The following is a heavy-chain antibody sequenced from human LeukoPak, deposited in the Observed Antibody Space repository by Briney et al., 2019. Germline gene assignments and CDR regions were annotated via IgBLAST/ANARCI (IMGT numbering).Heavy chain of an antibody. Sequence: GGSLRLSCAASGLTFSSYSMDWVRQAPGKGLEWVSSISSSSNYIYYADSVKGRFTISRDNAKNSLYLQMNSLRAEDTAVYYCARVPHAMVRGVIITEFYFDYWGQGTLVTVSS. V-gene: IGHV3-21*01. CDR1: GLTFSSYS. CDR3: ARVPHAMVRGVIITEFYFDY. D-gene: IGHD3-10*01. J-gene: IGHJ4*02. CDR2: ISSSSNYI.